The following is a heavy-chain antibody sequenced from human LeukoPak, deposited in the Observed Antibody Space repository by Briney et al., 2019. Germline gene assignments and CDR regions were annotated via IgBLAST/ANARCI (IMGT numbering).Heavy chain of an antibody. CDR1: GFTFSRYG. CDR2: IWYDGSNE. CDR3: ARPLVGDALDY. D-gene: IGHD1-26*01. J-gene: IGHJ4*02. V-gene: IGHV3-33*01. Sequence: GRSLRLSCAASGFTFSRYGMHWVRQAPGKGLEWVAVIWYDGSNEYYADSVKGQFTIFRDNSKNTLHLQMNSLRAEDTAVYYCARPLVGDALDYWGQGTLVTVSS.